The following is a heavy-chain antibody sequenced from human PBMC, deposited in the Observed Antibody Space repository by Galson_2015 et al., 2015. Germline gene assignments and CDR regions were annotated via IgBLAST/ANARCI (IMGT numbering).Heavy chain of an antibody. D-gene: IGHD1-1*01. CDR3: ARGGNWNDYYWFDP. Sequence: SVKVSCKASGYTFTSYDINWVRQATGQGLEWMGWMNPNSGNTGYAQKFQGRVTMTRNTSISTAYMELSSLRSEDTAVYYCARGGNWNDYYWFDPWGQGTLSPSPQ. CDR1: GYTFTSYD. J-gene: IGHJ5*02. CDR2: MNPNSGNT. V-gene: IGHV1-8*01.